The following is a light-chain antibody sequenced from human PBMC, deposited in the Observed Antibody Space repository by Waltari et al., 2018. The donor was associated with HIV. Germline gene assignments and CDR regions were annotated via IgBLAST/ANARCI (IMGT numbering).Light chain of an antibody. Sequence: EVVMTQSPATQSVSPGEGATLSCRASQSVSSNLVWYQQKPGQVPRLLIYGASTRATGIPARFSGSGSGTEFTLTISSLQSEDFAVYYCQQYNNWPRTFGQGTKVEIK. CDR3: QQYNNWPRT. V-gene: IGKV3-15*01. CDR2: GAS. CDR1: QSVSSN. J-gene: IGKJ1*01.